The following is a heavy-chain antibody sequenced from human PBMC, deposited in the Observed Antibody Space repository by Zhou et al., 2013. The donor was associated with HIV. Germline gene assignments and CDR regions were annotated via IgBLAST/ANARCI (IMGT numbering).Heavy chain of an antibody. Sequence: QVQLVQSGAEVKKPGASVKVSCKASGYTFTSYYMHWVRQAPGQGLEWMGIINPSGGSTSYAQKFQGRVTMTRDTSTSTVYMELSSLRSEDTAVYYCARESAEQQLVTGMDYWGQGTLVTVSS. D-gene: IGHD6-13*01. J-gene: IGHJ4*02. CDR3: ARESAEQQLVTGMDY. V-gene: IGHV1-46*01. CDR2: INPSGGST. CDR1: GYTFTSYY.